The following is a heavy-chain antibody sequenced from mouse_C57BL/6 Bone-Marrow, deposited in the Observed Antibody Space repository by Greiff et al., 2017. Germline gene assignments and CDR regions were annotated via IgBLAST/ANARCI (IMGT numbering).Heavy chain of an antibody. CDR1: GYTFTSYG. CDR3: ARVVYPYYFDY. J-gene: IGHJ2*01. CDR2: IYPRSGNT. V-gene: IGHV1-81*01. D-gene: IGHD1-1*02. Sequence: VQLQQSGAELARPGASVKLSCKASGYTFTSYGISWVKQRTGQGLEWIGEIYPRSGNTYYNEKFKGKATLTADKSSSIAYMELRSLTSEDSAVYFCARVVYPYYFDYWGQGTTRTVSS.